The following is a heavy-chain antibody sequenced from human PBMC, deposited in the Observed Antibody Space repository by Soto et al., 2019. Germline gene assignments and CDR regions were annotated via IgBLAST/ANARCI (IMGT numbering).Heavy chain of an antibody. CDR3: ARSPYSVSYLAYFDY. CDR2: ISYDGSNK. Sequence: VPLVESGGGVVQPGRSLRLSCAASGFTFSSYGMHWVRQAPGKGLEWVAVISYDGSNKYYADSVKGRFTISRDNSKNTLYLQMNSLRAEDTAVYYCARSPYSVSYLAYFDYWGQGTLVTVSS. V-gene: IGHV3-30*03. CDR1: GFTFSSYG. J-gene: IGHJ4*02. D-gene: IGHD1-26*01.